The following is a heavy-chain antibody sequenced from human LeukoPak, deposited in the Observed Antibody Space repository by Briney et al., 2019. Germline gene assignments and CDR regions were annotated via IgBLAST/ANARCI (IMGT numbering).Heavy chain of an antibody. CDR1: GFTFSDYY. D-gene: IGHD2-15*01. CDR3: AKLGYCSGGSCYPGGY. V-gene: IGHV3-11*04. J-gene: IGHJ4*02. CDR2: VKGTGLTT. Sequence: GGSLRLSCAASGFTFSDYYMSWIRQAPGKGLEWVSTVKGTGLTTYHADSVKGRFTISRDNSKNTLYLQMNSLRAEDTAVYYCAKLGYCSGGSCYPGGYWGQGTLVTVSS.